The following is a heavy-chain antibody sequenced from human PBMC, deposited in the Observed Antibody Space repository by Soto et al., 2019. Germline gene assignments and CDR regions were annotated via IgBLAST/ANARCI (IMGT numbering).Heavy chain of an antibody. CDR1: GFTFNDHY. J-gene: IGHJ6*02. CDR3: ARDSNGSGLDYGMDV. CDR2: ISSDSIYT. Sequence: QVQLVESGGGLVKPGGSLRLSCAASGFTFNDHYMTWIRQAPGKGLEWVSFISSDSIYTNSADSVKGRFTISRDNAKNLLYLQMSRLRVEDTAVYYCARDSNGSGLDYGMDVWGQGTTVAVSS. D-gene: IGHD3-10*01. V-gene: IGHV3-11*06.